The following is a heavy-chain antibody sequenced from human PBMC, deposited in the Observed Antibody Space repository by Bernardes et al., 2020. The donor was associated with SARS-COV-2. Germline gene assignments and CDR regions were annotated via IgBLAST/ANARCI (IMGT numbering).Heavy chain of an antibody. V-gene: IGHV4-30-4*01. Sequence: SETLSLTCTVSGGSVNRGDYYWNWIRQPPGKGLEWIGYIYTTGDAYYNPSLKSRVTISVDTSKNQFSLMLRSVTAADTAVYYCAREAVVVELGLYSANSIWYSGLDVWGQGTPVTVSS. D-gene: IGHD2-21*01. CDR2: IYTTGDA. CDR1: GGSVNRGDYY. CDR3: AREAVVVELGLYSANSIWYSGLDV. J-gene: IGHJ6*02.